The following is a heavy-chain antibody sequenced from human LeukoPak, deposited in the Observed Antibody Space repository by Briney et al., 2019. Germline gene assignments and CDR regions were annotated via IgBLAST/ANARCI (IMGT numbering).Heavy chain of an antibody. Sequence: GGSLRLSCAASGFTFSSYSMNWVRQAPGKGLEWVSYISSSSSTIYYADSVKGRFTISRDNAKNSLYLQVNSLRAEDTAVYYCARDRYYYDSSGYAELDYWGQGTLVTVSS. D-gene: IGHD3-22*01. J-gene: IGHJ4*02. CDR2: ISSSSSTI. CDR3: ARDRYYYDSSGYAELDY. V-gene: IGHV3-48*01. CDR1: GFTFSSYS.